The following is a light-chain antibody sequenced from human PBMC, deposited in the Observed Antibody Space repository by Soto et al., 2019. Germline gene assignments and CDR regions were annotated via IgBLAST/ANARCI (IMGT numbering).Light chain of an antibody. CDR2: DTS. CDR1: QSVSSK. Sequence: EIVMTQSPATLSVSPGERAALSCRASQSVSSKLAWYRQRPGQAPRLVIYDTSTRATGVPARFSGSGSGTEFTLTISSLQSEDFGVYYCQQYNDWFSITFGQGTLLEI. J-gene: IGKJ5*01. CDR3: QQYNDWFSIT. V-gene: IGKV3-15*01.